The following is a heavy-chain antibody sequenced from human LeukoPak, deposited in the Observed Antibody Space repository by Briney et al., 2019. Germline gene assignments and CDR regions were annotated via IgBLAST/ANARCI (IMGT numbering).Heavy chain of an antibody. D-gene: IGHD6-6*01. Sequence: SVKVSCKASGGTFSSYAISWVRQAPGQGLEWMGGIIPIFGTANYAQKFQGRVTITTDESTSTAYMELSSLRSEDTAVYYCARAFGSIAARPYFDYWGQGTLVTVSS. J-gene: IGHJ4*02. CDR3: ARAFGSIAARPYFDY. V-gene: IGHV1-69*05. CDR2: IIPIFGTA. CDR1: GGTFSSYA.